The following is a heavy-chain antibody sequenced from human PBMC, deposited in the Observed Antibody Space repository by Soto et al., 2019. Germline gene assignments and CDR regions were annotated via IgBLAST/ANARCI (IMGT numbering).Heavy chain of an antibody. J-gene: IGHJ4*02. CDR3: ARVTVAGTSMYYFDY. CDR2: IIPIFGAA. V-gene: IGHV1-69*13. CDR1: GGTFSSYA. Sequence: SVKVSCKASGGTFSSYAISWVRQAPGQGLEWMGGIIPIFGAANYAQKFQGRVTITADESTSTAYMELSSLRSEDTAVYYCARVTVAGTSMYYFDYWGQGTLVTVSS. D-gene: IGHD6-19*01.